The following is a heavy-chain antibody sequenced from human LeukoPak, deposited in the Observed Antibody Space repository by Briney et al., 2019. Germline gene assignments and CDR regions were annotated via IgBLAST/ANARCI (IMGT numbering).Heavy chain of an antibody. Sequence: ASVKVSCKASGGTFSSYAISWVRQAPAQGLEWTGRIIPILGIANYAQKFQGRVTITADKSTSTAYMELSSLRSEDTAVYYCAREGYYGSGSYYPSAFDIWGQGTMVTVSS. CDR2: IIPILGIA. CDR1: GGTFSSYA. CDR3: AREGYYGSGSYYPSAFDI. J-gene: IGHJ3*02. D-gene: IGHD3-10*01. V-gene: IGHV1-69*04.